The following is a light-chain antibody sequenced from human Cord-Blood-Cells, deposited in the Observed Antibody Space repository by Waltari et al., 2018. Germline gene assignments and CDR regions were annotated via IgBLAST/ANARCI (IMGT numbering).Light chain of an antibody. V-gene: IGLV3-27*01. CDR1: ALPKHY. J-gene: IGLJ2*01. Sequence: SYELTQPPSVSVSPGQTARITCSGDALPKHYAYWYQQKPGQAPVLVIYKDSERPSGIPERFSGSSSGTTVTLTISGAQVEDEADYYCYSAADNNLVFGGGTKLTVL. CDR2: KDS. CDR3: YSAADNNLV.